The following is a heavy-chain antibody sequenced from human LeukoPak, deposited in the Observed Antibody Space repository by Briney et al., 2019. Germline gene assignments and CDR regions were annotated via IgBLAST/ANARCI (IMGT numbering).Heavy chain of an antibody. CDR3: AREELDTAMVKPLDY. CDR1: GGSFSGYY. V-gene: IGHV4-34*01. J-gene: IGHJ4*02. D-gene: IGHD5-18*01. Sequence: SETLSLTCAVYGGSFSGYYWSWIRQPPGKGLEWIGEVNHSGSTKYSPSLKSRVTISVDTSKNQFSLKLSSVTAADTAVYYCAREELDTAMVKPLDYWGQGTLVTVSS. CDR2: VNHSGST.